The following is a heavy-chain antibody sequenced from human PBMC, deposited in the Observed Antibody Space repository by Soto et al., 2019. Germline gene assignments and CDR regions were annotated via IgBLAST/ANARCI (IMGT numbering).Heavy chain of an antibody. V-gene: IGHV4-4*02. J-gene: IGHJ4*02. CDR2: ISHSGNT. CDR3: ASPRGNTYGPYDY. D-gene: IGHD5-18*01. CDR1: GGSISSGNW. Sequence: VQLQESGPGLVKPSGTLSLTCAVSGGSISSGNWWSWVRQSPRKGLEWIGEISHSGNTNHNPSLKSRFPISIDKSKNQFSLKLTSVAAADTAVYYCASPRGNTYGPYDYWGQGPLVTVSS.